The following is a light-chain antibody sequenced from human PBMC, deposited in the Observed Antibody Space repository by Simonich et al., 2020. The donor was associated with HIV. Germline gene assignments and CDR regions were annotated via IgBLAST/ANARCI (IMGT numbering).Light chain of an antibody. CDR3: QQYNNWPPYT. CDR2: DAS. Sequence: EIVLTQSPATLSLSPGERATLSCRAGQSVSSYLAWYQQKPGQAPRLLIYDASNRATVIPARFSGSGSGTDFTLTISSLEPEDFAVYYCQQYNNWPPYTFGQGTKLEIK. J-gene: IGKJ2*01. V-gene: IGKV3-11*01. CDR1: QSVSSY.